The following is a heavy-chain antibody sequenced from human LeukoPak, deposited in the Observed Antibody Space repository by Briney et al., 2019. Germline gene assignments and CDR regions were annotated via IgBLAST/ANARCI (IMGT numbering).Heavy chain of an antibody. D-gene: IGHD5-18*01. V-gene: IGHV3-21*01. CDR1: GFTFSSHS. CDR2: ISSSSSYI. J-gene: IGHJ3*02. Sequence: PGGSLRLSCAASGFTFSSHSMNWVRQAPGKGLEWVSSISSSSSYIYYADSVKGRFTICRDNAKNSLYLQMNSLRAEDTAVYYCARDGYSYGYRAFDIWGQGTMVSVSS. CDR3: ARDGYSYGYRAFDI.